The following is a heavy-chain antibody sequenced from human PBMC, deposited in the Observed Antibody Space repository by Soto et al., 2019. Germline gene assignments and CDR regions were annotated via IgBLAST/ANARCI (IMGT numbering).Heavy chain of an antibody. D-gene: IGHD3-22*01. CDR2: ISAYNGNT. CDR3: ARDPRDYYDSSGPNAFDI. V-gene: IGHV1-18*04. J-gene: IGHJ3*02. CDR1: RYTFTRYG. Sequence: KVSCKASRYTFTRYGVSWVRQAPGKGVEWMGWISAYNGNTNYAQKRQGRVTMTTDTSTSTAYMDLRSLRSDDTAVYSCARDPRDYYDSSGPNAFDISGQGPMVTVSS.